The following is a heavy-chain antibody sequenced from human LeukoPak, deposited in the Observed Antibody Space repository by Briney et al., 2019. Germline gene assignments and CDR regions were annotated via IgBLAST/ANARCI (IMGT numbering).Heavy chain of an antibody. CDR2: IYTSGSS. CDR3: AREVVGIDDAFDI. CDR1: GGSISSDSYY. J-gene: IGHJ3*02. Sequence: SQTLSLTCTVSGGSISSDSYYWSWIRQPAGKGLEWIGRIYTSGSSNYNSSLKSRVTISIDTSKNQFFLKLSSVTAADTAVYYCAREVVGIDDAFDIWGQGTMVSVSS. D-gene: IGHD6-19*01. V-gene: IGHV4-61*02.